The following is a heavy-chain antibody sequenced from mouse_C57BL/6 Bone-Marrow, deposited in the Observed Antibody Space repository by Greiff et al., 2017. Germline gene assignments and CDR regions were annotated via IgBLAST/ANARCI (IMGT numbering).Heavy chain of an antibody. CDR3: ARAGTCAY. V-gene: IGHV1-81*01. J-gene: IGHJ3*01. CDR1: GYTFTSYG. CDR2: IYPRSGNT. D-gene: IGHD4-1*01. Sequence: VMLVESGAELARPGASVKLSCKASGYTFTSYGISWVKQRTGQGLEWIGEIYPRSGNTYYNEKFKGKATLTADKSSSTAYMELRSLTSEDSAVYFCARAGTCAYWGQGTLVTVSA.